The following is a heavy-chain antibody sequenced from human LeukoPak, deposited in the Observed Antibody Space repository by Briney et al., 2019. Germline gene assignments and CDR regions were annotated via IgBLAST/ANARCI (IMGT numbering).Heavy chain of an antibody. CDR2: ISYDGSNK. J-gene: IGHJ4*02. Sequence: GGSLRLSCAASGFTFSSYAMHWVRQAPGKGLEWVAVISYDGSNKYYADSVKGRFTISRDNSKNTLYLQMNSLRAEDTAVYYCEGAAHQPFDYWGQGTLVTVSS. CDR3: EGAAHQPFDY. CDR1: GFTFSSYA. V-gene: IGHV3-30-3*01. D-gene: IGHD2-15*01.